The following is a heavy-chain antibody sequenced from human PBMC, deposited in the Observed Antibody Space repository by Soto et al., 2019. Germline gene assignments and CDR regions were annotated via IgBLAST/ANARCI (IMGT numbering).Heavy chain of an antibody. CDR2: IWYDGSNK. CDR3: ARVDEYNWRVYYYYGMDV. Sequence: PGGSLRLSCAASGFTFSSHGMHWVRQAPGKGLEWVAVIWYDGSNKYYADSVKGRFTISRDNSKNTLYLQMNSLRAEDTAVYYCARVDEYNWRVYYYYGMDVWGQGTTVTVSS. V-gene: IGHV3-33*01. J-gene: IGHJ6*02. D-gene: IGHD1-20*01. CDR1: GFTFSSHG.